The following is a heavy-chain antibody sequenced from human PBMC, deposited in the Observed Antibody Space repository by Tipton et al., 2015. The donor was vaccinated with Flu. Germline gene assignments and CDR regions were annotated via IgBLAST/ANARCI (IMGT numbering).Heavy chain of an antibody. CDR3: AKSGSGWAHFDH. J-gene: IGHJ4*02. D-gene: IGHD6-19*01. CDR2: ISENGGGT. V-gene: IGHV3-23*01. Sequence: SLRLSCAASGFTFSAYWMHWVRQAPGKGLEWVSTISENGGGTYYADSVKGRFTISRDNSKNTLYLQMNSLRAEDTAVYYCAKSGSGWAHFDHWGQGTLVTVSS. CDR1: GFTFSAYW.